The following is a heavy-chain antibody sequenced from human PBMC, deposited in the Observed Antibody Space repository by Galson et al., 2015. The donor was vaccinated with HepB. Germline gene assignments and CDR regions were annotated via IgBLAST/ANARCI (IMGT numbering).Heavy chain of an antibody. CDR1: GYTFTSYY. V-gene: IGHV1-46*01. D-gene: IGHD4-11*01. Sequence: SVKVSCKASGYTFTSYYMHWVRQAPGQGLEWMGIISPSGGATSYAQNFQGRVTMTRDTSTSTVYMELSSLRSEDAAVYYCARKDYNYFDYWGQGTLVTVSS. CDR2: ISPSGGAT. CDR3: ARKDYNYFDY. J-gene: IGHJ4*02.